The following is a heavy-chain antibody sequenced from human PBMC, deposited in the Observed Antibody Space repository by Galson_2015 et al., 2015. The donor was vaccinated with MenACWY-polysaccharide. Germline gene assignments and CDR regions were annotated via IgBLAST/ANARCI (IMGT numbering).Heavy chain of an antibody. V-gene: IGHV3-74*01. CDR1: GFTFSNYW. J-gene: IGHJ4*02. D-gene: IGHD1-26*01. CDR3: AREGGYRWEKY. Sequence: ALRLSCAASGFTFSNYWMHWVRQAPGKGLVWVSRINSDGSSTSYADSVKGRFTISRDNAKNTLYLQMNSLRAEDTAVYYCAREGGYRWEKYWGQGTLVTVSS. CDR2: INSDGSST.